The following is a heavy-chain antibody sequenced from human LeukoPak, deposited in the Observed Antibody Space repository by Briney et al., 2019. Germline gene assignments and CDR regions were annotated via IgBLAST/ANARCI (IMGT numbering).Heavy chain of an antibody. J-gene: IGHJ4*02. CDR1: GFTFSNAW. CDR2: IKSITDGGTT. CDR3: AKDPGSYSPFDY. D-gene: IGHD1-26*01. V-gene: IGHV3-15*01. Sequence: GGSLRLSCAASGFTFSNAWMSWVRQAPGKGLEWVGRIKSITDGGTTDYAAPVKGRFTISRDDSKNTLYLQMNSLRAEDTAVYYCAKDPGSYSPFDYWGQGTLVTVSS.